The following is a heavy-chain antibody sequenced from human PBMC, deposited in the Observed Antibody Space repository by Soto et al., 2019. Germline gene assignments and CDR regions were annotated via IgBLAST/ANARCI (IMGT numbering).Heavy chain of an antibody. V-gene: IGHV1-18*01. CDR2: ISAYNGNT. D-gene: IGHD1-26*01. CDR1: GYTFTSYD. CDR3: AREGGTRGAGWFDP. Sequence: QVQLVQSGAEVKKPGASVKVSCKASGYTFTSYDIRWVRQAPGQGLEWMGWISAYNGNTNYAQKLQDRVTMTTDTSTGTAYMELSSLRSDDTAVYYCAREGGTRGAGWFDPWGQGTLVTVSS. J-gene: IGHJ5*02.